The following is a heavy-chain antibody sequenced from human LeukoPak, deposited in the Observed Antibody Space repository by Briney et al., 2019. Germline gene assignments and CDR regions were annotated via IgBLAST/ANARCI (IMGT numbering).Heavy chain of an antibody. V-gene: IGHV4-34*01. D-gene: IGHD5-12*01. J-gene: IGHJ4*02. CDR3: AKLLGGYRAKYYFDY. CDR1: GGSFSGYY. Sequence: SETLSLTCAVYGGSFSGYYWSWIRQPPGKGLEWIGEINHSGSTNYNPSLKSRVTMSVDTSKNQFSLKLSSVTAADTAVYYCAKLLGGYRAKYYFDYWGQGTLVTVSS. CDR2: INHSGST.